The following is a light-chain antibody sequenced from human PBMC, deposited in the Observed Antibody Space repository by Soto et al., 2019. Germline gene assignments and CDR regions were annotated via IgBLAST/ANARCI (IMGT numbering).Light chain of an antibody. V-gene: IGKV3-20*01. CDR3: QQYGSSPPLT. J-gene: IGKJ4*01. CDR2: GAS. CDR1: QSVSSSY. Sequence: EIVLTQSPGTLSLSPGERATLSCRASQSVSSSYLAWYQQKPGQAPRLLIYGASSRDTGIPDRFSGSGSGTDFTLTISNLEPEDCAVYYCQQYGSSPPLTFGGGTKVEIK.